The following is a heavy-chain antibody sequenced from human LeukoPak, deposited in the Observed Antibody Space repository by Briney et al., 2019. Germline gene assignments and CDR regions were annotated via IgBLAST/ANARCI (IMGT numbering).Heavy chain of an antibody. D-gene: IGHD6-13*01. CDR3: ARVARNLYSSSWYPFGY. Sequence: GASVKVSCKASGYTFTGYCMHWVRQAPGQGLEWMGWINPNSGGTNYAQKFQGRVTMTRDTSISTAYMELSRLRSDDTAVYYCARVARNLYSSSWYPFGYWGPGTLVTVSS. J-gene: IGHJ4*02. CDR2: INPNSGGT. CDR1: GYTFTGYC. V-gene: IGHV1-2*02.